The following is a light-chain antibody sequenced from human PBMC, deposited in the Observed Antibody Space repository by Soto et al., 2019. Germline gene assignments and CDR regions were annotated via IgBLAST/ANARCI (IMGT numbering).Light chain of an antibody. CDR3: QQSYSIPYT. Sequence: DIQMTQSASSLSASVGDRVTITCRASQSISSNLNWHQQKPGKAPKVLIYAASSLQSGVPSRFSGSGSRTDFTLTISSLQPEDFATYYCQQSYSIPYTFGQGTKLEIK. V-gene: IGKV1-39*01. J-gene: IGKJ2*01. CDR2: AAS. CDR1: QSISSN.